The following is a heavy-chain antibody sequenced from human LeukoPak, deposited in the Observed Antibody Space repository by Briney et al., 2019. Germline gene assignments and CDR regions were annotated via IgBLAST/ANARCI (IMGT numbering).Heavy chain of an antibody. D-gene: IGHD2/OR15-2a*01. V-gene: IGHV3-73*01. CDR2: IRNKANFYAK. CDR1: GFNFSATS. Sequence: GGSLRLSCAASGFNFSATSIHWVRQVPGKGLEWIGRIRNKANFYAKAYSPSVEGRFFLSRDDSNNVSYLQMNSLKTEDTGLYYCTKYDSWGQGTLVTVSS. CDR3: TKYDS. J-gene: IGHJ5*01.